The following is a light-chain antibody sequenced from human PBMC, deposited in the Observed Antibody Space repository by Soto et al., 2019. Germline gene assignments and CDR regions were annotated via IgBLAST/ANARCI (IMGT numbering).Light chain of an antibody. V-gene: IGLV2-14*01. J-gene: IGLJ2*01. Sequence: QSALTQPASVSGSPGQSITISCTGTSSDVGAYTYVSWYQQHPGKVPKLMIYEVSNRPSGVSDRFSGSKSGNTASLTISGLQAEDEAAYFCSAYTSSNTVLFGGGTKVTVL. CDR2: EVS. CDR3: SAYTSSNTVL. CDR1: SSDVGAYTY.